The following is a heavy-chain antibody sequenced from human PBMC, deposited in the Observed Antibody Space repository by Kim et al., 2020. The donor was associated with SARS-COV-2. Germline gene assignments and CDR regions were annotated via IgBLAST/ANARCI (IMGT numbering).Heavy chain of an antibody. D-gene: IGHD6-13*01. CDR2: INQNVRAT. Sequence: GGSLRLSCAASGFTFSSYWMSWVRQAPGKGLEWVANINQNVRATYYVDSVKGRFTISRDNAKNSLYLQMNSLRAEDTAVYYCARDGYVSSWFHNLFVHWGQGALVTVAS. CDR3: ARDGYVSSWFHNLFVH. CDR1: GFTFSSYW. J-gene: IGHJ5*02. V-gene: IGHV3-7*03.